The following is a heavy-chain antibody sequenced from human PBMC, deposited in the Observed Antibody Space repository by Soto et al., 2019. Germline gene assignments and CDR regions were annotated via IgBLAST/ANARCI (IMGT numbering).Heavy chain of an antibody. CDR1: GYTFTANY. D-gene: IGHD5-18*01. Sequence: QVQLVQSGAEVKKPGASVKVSCKASGYTFTANYMHWVRQAPGQGLEWVGWINPNRGGTNYAQEFQGMVTMTRDTSINTAYMELSRLRSDDTAVYYCARVDGYSYGLGGGSWGQGTLVTVSA. J-gene: IGHJ5*02. V-gene: IGHV1-2*02. CDR3: ARVDGYSYGLGGGS. CDR2: INPNRGGT.